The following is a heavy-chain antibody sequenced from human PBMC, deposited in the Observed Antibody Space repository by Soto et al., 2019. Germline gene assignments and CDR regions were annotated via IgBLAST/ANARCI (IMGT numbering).Heavy chain of an antibody. D-gene: IGHD3-16*01. Sequence: SETLSLTCTVSGASISSGTFYWGWIRQPPGKGLESIANIYYDGSTYYNPSLKSRVTISVDTSKNQFSLKLSSVTAADTAVYYCARDSSWGSYDYWGQGTLVTVSS. CDR3: ARDSSWGSYDY. V-gene: IGHV4-39*07. J-gene: IGHJ4*02. CDR2: IYYDGST. CDR1: GASISSGTFY.